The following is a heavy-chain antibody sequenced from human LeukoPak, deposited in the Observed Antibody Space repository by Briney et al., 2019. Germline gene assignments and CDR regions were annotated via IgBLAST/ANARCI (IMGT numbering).Heavy chain of an antibody. V-gene: IGHV3-66*01. J-gene: IGHJ4*02. CDR2: IYSGGST. CDR3: ARDGYYDSSGYRYYFDY. D-gene: IGHD3-22*01. Sequence: GGSLRLSCAASGFTVSSNYMSWVRQAPGKGLGWVSVIYSGGSTYYADSVKGRFTISRDNSKNTLYLQMNSLRAEDTAVYYCARDGYYDSSGYRYYFDYWGQGTLVTVSS. CDR1: GFTVSSNY.